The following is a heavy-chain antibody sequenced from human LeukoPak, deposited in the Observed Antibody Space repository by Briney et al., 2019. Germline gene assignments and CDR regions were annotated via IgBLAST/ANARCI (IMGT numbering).Heavy chain of an antibody. CDR1: GFTFSSYA. D-gene: IGHD2-2*01. V-gene: IGHV3-23*01. CDR2: ISGSGTST. Sequence: AGGSLRLSCAASGFTFSSYAMSWVRQAPGKGLEWVSAISGSGTSTYYADSVKGRFSISRDNSKNTLYLQMNSLRAEDTAVYYCAKDHGPYCTSTSCYGIADYWGQGTLVTVSS. J-gene: IGHJ4*02. CDR3: AKDHGPYCTSTSCYGIADY.